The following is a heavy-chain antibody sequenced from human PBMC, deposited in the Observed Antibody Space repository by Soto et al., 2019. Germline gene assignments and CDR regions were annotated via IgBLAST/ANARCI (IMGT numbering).Heavy chain of an antibody. D-gene: IGHD3-22*01. CDR1: GFTFSSYA. Sequence: GGSLRLSCAASGFTFSSYAMSWVRQAPGKGLEWVSAISGSGGSTYYADSVKGRFTISRDNSKNTLYLQMNSLRAEDTAVYYCAKVLSYYYDIGYFDYWGQGTLVTVSS. V-gene: IGHV3-23*01. CDR3: AKVLSYYYDIGYFDY. J-gene: IGHJ4*02. CDR2: ISGSGGST.